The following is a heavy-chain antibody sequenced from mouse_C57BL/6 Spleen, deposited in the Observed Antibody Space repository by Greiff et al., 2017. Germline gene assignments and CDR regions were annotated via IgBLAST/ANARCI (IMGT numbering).Heavy chain of an antibody. V-gene: IGHV5-4*01. J-gene: IGHJ1*03. CDR1: GFTFSSYA. CDR2: ISDGGSYT. CDR3: ARDRIPVAHWYFDV. D-gene: IGHD1-1*01. Sequence: EVMLVESGGGLVKPGGSLKLSCAASGFTFSSYAMSWVRQTPEKRLEWVATISDGGSYTYYPDNVKGRFTISRDNAKNNLYLQMSHLKSEDTAMYYCARDRIPVAHWYFDVWGTGTTVTVSS.